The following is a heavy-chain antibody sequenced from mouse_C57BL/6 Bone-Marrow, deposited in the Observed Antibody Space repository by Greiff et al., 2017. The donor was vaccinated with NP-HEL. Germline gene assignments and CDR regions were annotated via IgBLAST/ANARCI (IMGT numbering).Heavy chain of an antibody. CDR3: TTFYYGNYVEPFDY. Sequence: DVKLQESGAELVRPGASVKLSCTASGFNIKDDYMHWVKQRPEQGLEWIGWIDPENGDTEYASKFQGKATITADTSSNTAYLQLSSLTSEDTAIYYCTTFYYGNYVEPFDYWGQGTTLTVSS. CDR2: IDPENGDT. D-gene: IGHD2-1*01. J-gene: IGHJ2*01. V-gene: IGHV14-4*01. CDR1: GFNIKDDY.